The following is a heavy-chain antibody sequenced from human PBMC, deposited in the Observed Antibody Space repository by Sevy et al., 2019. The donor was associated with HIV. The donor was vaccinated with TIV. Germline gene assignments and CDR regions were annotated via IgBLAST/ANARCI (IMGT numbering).Heavy chain of an antibody. CDR1: GFTFSSYG. V-gene: IGHV3-30*03. J-gene: IGHJ6*02. CDR2: ISYDGSNK. D-gene: IGHD6-6*01. CDR3: ERSGGSSPGEYYYYYGMDV. Sequence: GGSLRLSCAASGFTFSSYGMHWVRQAPGKGLEWVAVISYDGSNKYYADSVKGRFTISRDNSKNTLYLQMNSLRAEDTAVYYCERSGGSSPGEYYYYYGMDVWGQGTTVTVSS.